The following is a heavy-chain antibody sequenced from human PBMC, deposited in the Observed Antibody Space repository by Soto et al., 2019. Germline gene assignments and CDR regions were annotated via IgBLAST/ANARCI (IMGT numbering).Heavy chain of an antibody. V-gene: IGHV3-30-3*01. D-gene: IGHD5-18*01. CDR1: GFTFSSYA. CDR3: ARGGGYSYGLAENWFDP. CDR2: ISYDGSNK. J-gene: IGHJ5*02. Sequence: QVQLVESGGGVVQPGRSLRLSCAASGFTFSSYAMHWVRQAPGKGLEWVAVISYDGSNKYYADSVKGRFTISRDNSKNTLYLQRNSLRAEDTAVYYCARGGGYSYGLAENWFDPWGQGTLVTVSS.